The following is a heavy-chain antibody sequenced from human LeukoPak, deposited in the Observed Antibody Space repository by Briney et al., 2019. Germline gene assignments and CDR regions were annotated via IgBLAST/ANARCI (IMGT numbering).Heavy chain of an antibody. CDR3: ASVVVAGIEGFDY. Sequence: GGSLRLSCAASGFTFSSYSMNWVRQAPGKGLEWVSSISSSSSYIYYADSVKGRFTISRDNAKNSLYLQMNSLRAEDTAVYYCASVVVAGIEGFDYWGQGTLVTVSS. CDR2: ISSSSSYI. D-gene: IGHD6-19*01. CDR1: GFTFSSYS. V-gene: IGHV3-21*01. J-gene: IGHJ4*02.